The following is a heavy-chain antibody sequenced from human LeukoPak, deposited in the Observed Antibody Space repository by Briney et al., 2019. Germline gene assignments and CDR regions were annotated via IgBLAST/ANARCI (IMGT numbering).Heavy chain of an antibody. V-gene: IGHV3-7*03. Sequence: PGGSLRLSCAASGFTFSRYWVSWVRQTPEKGLECVANIKQDGSDKFYVDSVRGRFTISRDNAKNSLYLQMNSLRVEDTALYYCARDPWADSSGFPLHHWGQGTLVTVSS. CDR2: IKQDGSDK. CDR3: ARDPWADSSGFPLHH. CDR1: GFTFSRYW. J-gene: IGHJ1*01. D-gene: IGHD3-22*01.